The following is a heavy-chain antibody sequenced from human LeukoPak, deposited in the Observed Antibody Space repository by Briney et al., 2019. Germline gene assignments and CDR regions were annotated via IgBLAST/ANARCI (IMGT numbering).Heavy chain of an antibody. J-gene: IGHJ5*02. CDR3: ARTPRSGVWTGYYVWFDP. Sequence: SQTLSLTCTVSGGSISSGTSYWSWLRQHPGKGLEWIGYIYYTGTTYYNPSLKSRVTISVDTSKNQFSLNLTPVTAADTAVYYCARTPRSGVWTGYYVWFDPWGQGTLSPSPQ. CDR1: GGSISSGTSY. D-gene: IGHD3/OR15-3a*01. V-gene: IGHV4-31*03. CDR2: IYYTGTT.